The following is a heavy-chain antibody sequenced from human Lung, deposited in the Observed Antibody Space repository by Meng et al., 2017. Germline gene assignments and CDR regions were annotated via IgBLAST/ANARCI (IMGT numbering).Heavy chain of an antibody. CDR2: INHSGST. Sequence: QVHIQQGGVGLLKPSETLSLPCVVSGGSFSDYYWSWIRQPPGKGLEWIGEINHSGSTNYNPSLESRATISVDTSQNNLSLKLSSVTAADSAVYYCARGPTTMAHDFDYWGQGTLVTVSS. CDR3: ARGPTTMAHDFDY. D-gene: IGHD4-11*01. J-gene: IGHJ4*02. CDR1: GGSFSDYY. V-gene: IGHV4-34*01.